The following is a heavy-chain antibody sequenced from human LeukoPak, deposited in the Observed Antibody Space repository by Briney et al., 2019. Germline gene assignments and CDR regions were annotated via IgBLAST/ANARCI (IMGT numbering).Heavy chain of an antibody. J-gene: IGHJ5*02. CDR2: ISAYNGNT. CDR1: GYTFTSYG. CDR3: ARDGSHYDFWSGYYSLNWFDP. V-gene: IGHV1-18*01. Sequence: GASVKVSCKASGYTFTSYGISWVRQAPGQGLEWMGWISAYNGNTNYAQKLQGRVTMTTATSPTTAYMEMRSLRSDDTAVYYCARDGSHYDFWSGYYSLNWFDPWGQGTLVTVSS. D-gene: IGHD3-3*01.